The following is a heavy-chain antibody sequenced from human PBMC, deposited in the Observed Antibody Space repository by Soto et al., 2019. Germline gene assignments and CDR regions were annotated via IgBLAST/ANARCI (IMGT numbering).Heavy chain of an antibody. J-gene: IGHJ4*02. CDR1: GGSISSYY. CDR2: IYYSGST. Sequence: QVQLQESGPGLVKPSETLSLTCTVSGGSISSYYWSWIRQPPGKGLEWIGYIYYSGSTNYSPSLRIRVTKSVATSMNQFSLRLSSVTAADTAVYYCARYYMAAAGPFGYWGQGTLVTVSS. D-gene: IGHD6-13*01. CDR3: ARYYMAAAGPFGY. V-gene: IGHV4-59*01.